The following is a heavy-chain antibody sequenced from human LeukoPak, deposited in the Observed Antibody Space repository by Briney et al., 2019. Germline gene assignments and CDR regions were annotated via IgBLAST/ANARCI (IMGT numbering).Heavy chain of an antibody. CDR2: IYHSGSI. J-gene: IGHJ6*03. V-gene: IGHV4-38-2*01. D-gene: IGHD4-17*01. CDR1: GYSISSGYY. Sequence: PSETLSLTCAVSGYSISSGYYWGWIRQPPGRGLEWIGSIYHSGSIYYNPSLKSRVTISVDTSKNQFSLKLSSVTAADTAVYYCARLDYGDYPYYYYYMDVWGKGTTVTVSS. CDR3: ARLDYGDYPYYYYYMDV.